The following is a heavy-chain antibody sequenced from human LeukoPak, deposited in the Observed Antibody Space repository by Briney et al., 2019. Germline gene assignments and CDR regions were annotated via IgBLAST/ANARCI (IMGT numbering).Heavy chain of an antibody. CDR3: ARGDGRTSPDAFDI. Sequence: GGSLRLSCAASGFTFSSYAMHWVRQAPGKWLEWVAVISYDGSNKYYADSVKGRFTISRDNSKNTLYLQMNSLRAEDTAVYYCARGDGRTSPDAFDIWGQGTMVTVSS. J-gene: IGHJ3*02. D-gene: IGHD2-15*01. CDR2: ISYDGSNK. V-gene: IGHV3-30*04. CDR1: GFTFSSYA.